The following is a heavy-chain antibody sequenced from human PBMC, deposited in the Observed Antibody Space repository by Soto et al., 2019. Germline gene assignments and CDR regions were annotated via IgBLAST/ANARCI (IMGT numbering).Heavy chain of an antibody. CDR1: GFTFSSYG. J-gene: IGHJ4*02. Sequence: QVQLVESGGGVVQPGRSLRLSCAASGFTFSSYGMHWVRQAPGKGLEWVAVISYDGSNKYYADSVKGRFTISRDNSKNTLYLQMNSLRAEDTAVYYCAKDKAVADHPTQISMEGIYDYWGQGTLVTVSS. CDR2: ISYDGSNK. CDR3: AKDKAVADHPTQISMEGIYDY. V-gene: IGHV3-30*18. D-gene: IGHD6-19*01.